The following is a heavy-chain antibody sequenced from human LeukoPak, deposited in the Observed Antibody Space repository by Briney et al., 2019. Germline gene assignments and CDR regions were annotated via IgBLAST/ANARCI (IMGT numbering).Heavy chain of an antibody. D-gene: IGHD3-10*01. CDR2: ISSSSSYI. CDR3: ARDQGTLFGELFSEDY. Sequence: GGSLRLSCAASGFTFSSYSMNWVRQAPGKGLEWVSSISSSSSYIYYADSVKGRFTISRDNAKNSLYLQMNSLRAEDTAVYYCARDQGTLFGELFSEDYWGQGTLVTVSS. CDR1: GFTFSSYS. V-gene: IGHV3-21*01. J-gene: IGHJ4*02.